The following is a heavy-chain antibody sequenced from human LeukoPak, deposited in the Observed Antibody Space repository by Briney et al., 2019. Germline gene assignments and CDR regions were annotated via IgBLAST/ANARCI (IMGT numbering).Heavy chain of an antibody. J-gene: IGHJ6*02. CDR1: GFTFSSYA. CDR2: IRGSGDST. V-gene: IGHV3-23*01. D-gene: IGHD3-3*01. Sequence: GGSLRLSCAASGFTFSSYAMSWVRQAPGEGLGWVSAIRGSGDSTYYADSVKGRFTISRDNSKNTLYLQMNSLRAEDTAVYYCAKDLEGWTSFDYYYGMDVWGQGTTVTVSS. CDR3: AKDLEGWTSFDYYYGMDV.